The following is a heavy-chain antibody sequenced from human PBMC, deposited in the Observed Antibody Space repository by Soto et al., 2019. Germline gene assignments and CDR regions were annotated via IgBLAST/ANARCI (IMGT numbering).Heavy chain of an antibody. D-gene: IGHD3-22*01. CDR3: AHRPLQSGYYSYYFDY. Sequence: QITLKESGPPLVKPTQTLTLTCTFSGFSLSTSGVGVGWIRQPPGKALERLALIYWDDDKRYSPSLKSRLTITKDTSKNQVVLTMTNMDPLDTATYNCAHRPLQSGYYSYYFDYWGQGTLVTVSS. J-gene: IGHJ4*02. V-gene: IGHV2-5*02. CDR2: IYWDDDK. CDR1: GFSLSTSGVG.